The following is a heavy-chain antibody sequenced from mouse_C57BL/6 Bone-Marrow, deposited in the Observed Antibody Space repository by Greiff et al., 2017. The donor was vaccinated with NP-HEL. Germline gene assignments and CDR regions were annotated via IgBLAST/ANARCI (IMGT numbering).Heavy chain of an antibody. D-gene: IGHD3-3*01. CDR2: IDPETGGT. V-gene: IGHV1-15*01. CDR1: GYTFTDYE. CDR3: TRGDPH. Sequence: VQLKESGAELVRPGASVTLSCKASGYTFTDYEMHWVKQTPVHGLEWIGAIDPETGGTAYNQKFKGKAILTADKSSSTAYMERRSLTAEDSDVYYCTRGDPHWSQGTSVTVSS. J-gene: IGHJ4*01.